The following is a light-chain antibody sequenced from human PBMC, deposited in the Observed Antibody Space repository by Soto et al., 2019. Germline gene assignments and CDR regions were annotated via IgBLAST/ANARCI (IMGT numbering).Light chain of an antibody. CDR3: QQDESSPRT. CDR1: QSVGGS. J-gene: IGKJ1*01. CDR2: HTS. Sequence: ETVLTQSPGTLSLSPGERATLSCRASQSVGGSLAWYQQRPGQAPRLLVYHTSNRATGIPDRFSASGSGTDFTLTISRLEPEDFAVYYCQQDESSPRTF. V-gene: IGKV3-20*01.